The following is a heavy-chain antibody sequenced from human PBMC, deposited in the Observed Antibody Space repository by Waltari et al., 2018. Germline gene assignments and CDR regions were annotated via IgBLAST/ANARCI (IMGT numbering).Heavy chain of an antibody. CDR2: ISYDGRTI. J-gene: IGHJ4*02. CDR1: GFTFSNHA. Sequence: EVQLLESGGGLVKPGGSLRLSCAASGFTFSNHAMRWGRQAPGKGLEWVSVISYDGRTIYSADSVRDRFTISRDNSRNTLFLQMNSLKTEDTAVYYCSSAGFDSWGQGTLVTVSS. CDR3: SSAGFDS. V-gene: IGHV3-23*01.